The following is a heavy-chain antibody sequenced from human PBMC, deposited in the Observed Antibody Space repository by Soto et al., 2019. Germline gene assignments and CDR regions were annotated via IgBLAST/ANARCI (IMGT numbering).Heavy chain of an antibody. CDR1: GYTLTELS. CDR2: FDPEDGGT. Sequence: GASVKVSCKVSGYTLTELSMHWVRQAPGKGLEWMGGFDPEDGGTIYAQKFQGRVTMTEDTSTDTAYMELSSLRSEDTAVYYCATFPPDCSSTSCRFDYWGQGTLVTVS. CDR3: ATFPPDCSSTSCRFDY. V-gene: IGHV1-24*01. D-gene: IGHD2-2*01. J-gene: IGHJ4*02.